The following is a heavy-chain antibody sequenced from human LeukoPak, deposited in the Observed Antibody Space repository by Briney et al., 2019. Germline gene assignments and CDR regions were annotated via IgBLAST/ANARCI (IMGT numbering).Heavy chain of an antibody. J-gene: IGHJ3*02. CDR1: GFTFSRYG. D-gene: IGHD3-3*01. CDR2: LSYSGTNK. Sequence: GGSLRLSCAASGFTFSRYGMHWVRQAPGKGLEWVAVLSYSGTNKYYTDSVEGRFTISRDNSKNTVYLQMNSLRAEDTAVYYCARDRIRFPPAFDIWGQGTMVTVSS. CDR3: ARDRIRFPPAFDI. V-gene: IGHV3-30*03.